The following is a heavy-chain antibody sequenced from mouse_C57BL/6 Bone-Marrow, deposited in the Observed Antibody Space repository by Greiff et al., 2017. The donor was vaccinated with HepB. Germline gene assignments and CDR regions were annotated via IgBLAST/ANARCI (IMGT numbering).Heavy chain of an antibody. CDR2: NDPENGDT. Sequence: VQLQQSGAELVRPGASVKLSCTASGFNIKDDYMHWVKQRPEQGLEWIGWNDPENGDTEYASKFQGKATITADTSSNTAYLQLSSLTSEDTAVYYCTTLQLTPEFAYWGQGTLVTVSA. J-gene: IGHJ3*01. V-gene: IGHV14-4*01. D-gene: IGHD3-2*02. CDR1: GFNIKDDY. CDR3: TTLQLTPEFAY.